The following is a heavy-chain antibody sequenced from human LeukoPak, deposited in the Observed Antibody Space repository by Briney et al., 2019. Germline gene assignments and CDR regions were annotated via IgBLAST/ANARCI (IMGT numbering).Heavy chain of an antibody. CDR3: ARDRVLPDY. CDR2: INPNSGGT. J-gene: IGHJ4*02. CDR1: EYTFTSYA. V-gene: IGHV1-2*02. Sequence: ASVKVSCKASEYTFTSYAMHWVRQAPGQRLEWMGWINPNSGGTNYAQKFQGRVTMTRDTSISTAYMELSRLRSDDTAVYYCARDRVLPDYWGQGTLVTVSS. D-gene: IGHD3-10*01.